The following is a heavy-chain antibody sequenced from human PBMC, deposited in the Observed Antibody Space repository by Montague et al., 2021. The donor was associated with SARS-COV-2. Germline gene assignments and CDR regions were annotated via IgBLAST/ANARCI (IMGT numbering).Heavy chain of an antibody. Sequence: SVRVSCKASGGTFSSYAISWVRQAPGQGLEWMGRIIPIVAIANYAQKFQGRVTITADKSTSTAYMELSSLRSEDTAVYYCASNFVIEYRYGRGIAELDYWGQGILVTVSS. CDR1: GGTFSSYA. CDR3: ASNFVIEYRYGRGIAELDY. CDR2: IIPIVAIA. J-gene: IGHJ4*02. V-gene: IGHV1-69*04. D-gene: IGHD5-18*01.